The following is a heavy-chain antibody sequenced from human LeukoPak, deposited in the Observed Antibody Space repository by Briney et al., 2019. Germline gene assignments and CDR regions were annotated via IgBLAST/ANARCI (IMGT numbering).Heavy chain of an antibody. Sequence: GGSLRLSCDASGFTLSVYAMTWVRQAPGKGLEWVSSIGSDNKPHYSESVKGRFAISRDNSKSMLFLQLNSLRAEDTALYYCARDLHHYAATDVRGQGTMVTVSS. J-gene: IGHJ3*01. CDR1: GFTLSVYA. CDR3: ARDLHHYAATDV. V-gene: IGHV3-23*01. D-gene: IGHD6-25*01. CDR2: IGSDNKP.